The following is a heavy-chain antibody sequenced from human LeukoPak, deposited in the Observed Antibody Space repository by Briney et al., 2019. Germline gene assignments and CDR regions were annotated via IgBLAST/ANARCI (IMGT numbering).Heavy chain of an antibody. Sequence: GRLTISRENAKNSLYLQMNSLRAEDTAVYYCARDPPAGIDAFDIWGQGTMVTVSS. J-gene: IGHJ3*02. CDR3: ARDPPAGIDAFDI. V-gene: IGHV3-11*06. D-gene: IGHD6-19*01.